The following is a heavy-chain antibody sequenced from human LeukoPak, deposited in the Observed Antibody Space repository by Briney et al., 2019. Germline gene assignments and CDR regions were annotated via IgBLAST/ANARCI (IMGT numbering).Heavy chain of an antibody. J-gene: IGHJ4*02. V-gene: IGHV4-39*01. Sequence: SETLSLTCTVSGGSISTSRHYWGWSRQPPGKGLEWIGSMYYSGSTYYDPSLKSPVTISVDTYKSRFSLKLSSVTAADTAVYYCATTVTTRYYFDSWGQGTLVTVSS. CDR3: ATTVTTRYYFDS. CDR2: MYYSGST. CDR1: GGSISTSRHY. D-gene: IGHD4-17*01.